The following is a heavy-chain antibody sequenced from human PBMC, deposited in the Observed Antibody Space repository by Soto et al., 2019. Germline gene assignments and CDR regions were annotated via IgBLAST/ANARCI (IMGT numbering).Heavy chain of an antibody. J-gene: IGHJ4*02. V-gene: IGHV1-46*03. CDR1: GYTFTSYY. Sequence: QVQLVQSGAEVKKPGASVRVSCKASGYTFTSYYMHWVRQAPGQGLEWMGIINPSGGSTSYAQKFQGRVTMTRDTSTSTVYMELSSLRSEDTAVYYCARIAGIAAAGIEGDYDYWGQGTLVTVSS. CDR2: INPSGGST. D-gene: IGHD6-13*01. CDR3: ARIAGIAAAGIEGDYDY.